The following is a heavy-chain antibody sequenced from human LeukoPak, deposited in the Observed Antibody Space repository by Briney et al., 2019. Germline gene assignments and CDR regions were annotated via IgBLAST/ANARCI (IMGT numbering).Heavy chain of an antibody. J-gene: IGHJ3*02. CDR1: GDSFSSNSVT. CDR3: ARRGSATRPPDTFDI. D-gene: IGHD3-10*01. V-gene: IGHV6-1*01. Sequence: PSQTLSLTCAISGDSFSSNSVTWNWIRQSPSRGLEWLGRTYNRSQWFHDYADSVKGRISINADTSKNQFSLQLNSVTPADSAVYYCARRGSATRPPDTFDIWGQGTVVTVSS. CDR2: TYNRSQWFH.